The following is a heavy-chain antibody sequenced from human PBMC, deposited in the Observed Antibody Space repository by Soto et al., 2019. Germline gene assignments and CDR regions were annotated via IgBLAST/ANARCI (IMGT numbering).Heavy chain of an antibody. CDR1: GYSFTSYW. J-gene: IGHJ3*02. Sequence: LKLSCKGSGYSFTSYWIGWVRQMPGKGLEWMGIIYPGDPDTRYSPSFQGQVTISADKSISTAYLQWSSLKASDTAMYYCARLTHITRFGVVIRLDAFDIWGQGTM. CDR3: ARLTHITRFGVVIRLDAFDI. D-gene: IGHD3-3*01. V-gene: IGHV5-51*01. CDR2: IYPGDPDT.